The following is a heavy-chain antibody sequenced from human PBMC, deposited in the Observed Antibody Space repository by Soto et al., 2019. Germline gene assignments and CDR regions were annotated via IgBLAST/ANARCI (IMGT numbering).Heavy chain of an antibody. CDR1: GFTVSSNY. CDR3: ARGGSYGGNSEGEIDY. J-gene: IGHJ4*02. Sequence: EVQLVESGGGLVQPGGSLRLSCAASGFTVSSNYMSWVRQAPGKGLEWVSVIYSGGSIYYADSVKGSFTISRDNSKNTLYLQMNSLRAEDTAVYYCARGGSYGGNSEGEIDYWGQGTLVTVSS. V-gene: IGHV3-66*01. CDR2: IYSGGSI. D-gene: IGHD4-17*01.